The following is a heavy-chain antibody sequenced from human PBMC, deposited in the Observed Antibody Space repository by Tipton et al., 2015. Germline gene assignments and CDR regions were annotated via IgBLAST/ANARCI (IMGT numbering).Heavy chain of an antibody. CDR1: GYSISSGYY. Sequence: TLSLTCDVSGYSISSGYYWSWIRQPPGKGLEWIGSFFHSGNTFHNPSLRSRVIISVDTSKNQFSLTVTSVTAADTAVYYCARQSGESSGWPSAFDIWGQGTMVTVSS. D-gene: IGHD6-19*01. CDR3: ARQSGESSGWPSAFDI. CDR2: FFHSGNT. V-gene: IGHV4-38-2*01. J-gene: IGHJ3*02.